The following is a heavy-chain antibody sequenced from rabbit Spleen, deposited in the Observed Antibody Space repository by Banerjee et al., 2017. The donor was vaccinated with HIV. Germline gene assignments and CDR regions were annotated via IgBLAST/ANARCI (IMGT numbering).Heavy chain of an antibody. V-gene: IGHV1S40*01. CDR3: ARDSGTSFSTYGMDL. D-gene: IGHD8-1*01. Sequence: QSLEESGGGLVKPGASLTLTCKASGFSFSSGYAMCWVRQAPGKGPEWIACIYAGSGSAYYATWAKGRFTISKTSSTTVTLQMTSLTAADTATYFCARDSGTSFSTYGMDLWGPGTLVTVS. J-gene: IGHJ6*01. CDR1: GFSFSSGYA. CDR2: IYAGSGSA.